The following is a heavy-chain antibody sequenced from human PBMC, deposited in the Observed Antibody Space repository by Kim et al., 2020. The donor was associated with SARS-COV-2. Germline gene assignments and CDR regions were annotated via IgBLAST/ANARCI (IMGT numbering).Heavy chain of an antibody. D-gene: IGHD3-16*01. CDR1: GGSISSYY. J-gene: IGHJ6*02. CDR3: ARGVGGYDYVWGTAYYGMDV. CDR2: IYYSGST. V-gene: IGHV4-59*13. Sequence: TLSLTCTVSGGSISSYYWSWIRQPPGKGLEWIGYIYYSGSTNYNPSLKSRVTISVDTSKNQFSLKLSSVTAADTAVYYCARGVGGYDYVWGTAYYGMDVWGQGTTVTVSS.